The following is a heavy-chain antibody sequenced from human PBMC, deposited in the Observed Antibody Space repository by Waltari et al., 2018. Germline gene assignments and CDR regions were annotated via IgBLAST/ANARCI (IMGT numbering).Heavy chain of an antibody. V-gene: IGHV3-23*03. CDR3: AKEDFGGVDH. CDR1: GFTFNNYA. CDR2: VIYSGGTT. D-gene: IGHD3-16*01. Sequence: EVQLLESGGGLVQPGGSLRLSCSASGFTFNNYAMSRVRQAQGKGLEWVSVIYSGGTTYYADSVKGRFTISRDNSKNTLYLQMNSLRPEDTAVYHCAKEDFGGVDHWGQGTLVTVSS. J-gene: IGHJ5*02.